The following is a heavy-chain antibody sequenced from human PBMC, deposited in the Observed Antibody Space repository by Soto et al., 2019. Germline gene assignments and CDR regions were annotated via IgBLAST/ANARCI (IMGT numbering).Heavy chain of an antibody. V-gene: IGHV3-30*18. CDR1: GFTFSSYG. D-gene: IGHD5-18*01. J-gene: IGHJ3*02. Sequence: QVQLVESGGGVVQPGRSLRLSWAASGFTFSSYGMHWVRQARGKGLEWVAVISYDGSNKYYADSVKGRFTISRDNSKNTMYLQMNRLLADDTDVYYCVKDRGDSYGPDAFDIWGQGTMVTVSS. CDR3: VKDRGDSYGPDAFDI. CDR2: ISYDGSNK.